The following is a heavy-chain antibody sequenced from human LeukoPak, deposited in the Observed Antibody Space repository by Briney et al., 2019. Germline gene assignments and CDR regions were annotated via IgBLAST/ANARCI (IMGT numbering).Heavy chain of an antibody. D-gene: IGHD3-22*01. CDR2: IKQDGSEK. CDR1: GFTISSYW. CDR3: ARDRRFVNWDSSGEKAFDI. V-gene: IGHV3-7*01. Sequence: PGGSLRLSCAASGFTISSYWMSWVRQAPGKGLEWVANIKQDGSEKYYVASVKGRFTIARDNAKNSLYLQMNSLRAEDTAVYYCARDRRFVNWDSSGEKAFDIWGQGTMVTVSS. J-gene: IGHJ3*02.